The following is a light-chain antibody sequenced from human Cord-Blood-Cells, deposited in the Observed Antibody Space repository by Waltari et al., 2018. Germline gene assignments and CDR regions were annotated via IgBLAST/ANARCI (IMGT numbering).Light chain of an antibody. CDR2: AAS. CDR1: QSISSY. CDR3: QQSYSTPYT. V-gene: IGKV1-39*01. Sequence: DIQMTQSPSSLSASVGDRVTITCRASQSISSYLNWNQQKPGKAPNLLFYAASSLQSGVPSRFSGSGSGTDFTLTISSLQPEDFATYYCQQSYSTPYTFGQGTKLEIK. J-gene: IGKJ2*01.